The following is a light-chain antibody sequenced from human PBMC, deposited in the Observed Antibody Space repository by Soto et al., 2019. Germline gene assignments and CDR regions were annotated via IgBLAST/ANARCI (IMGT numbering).Light chain of an antibody. CDR1: QSVGTN. CDR3: QQYNNWAPWT. CDR2: GAS. J-gene: IGKJ1*01. V-gene: IGKV3D-15*01. Sequence: EVVMTQSPATLPVSPGGRVTLSCRASQSVGTNLAWSHQRPGQPPRLLIYGASTRDTAVPTRFSGSGSVTEFTLTITGLQSEDVAVSYCQQYNNWAPWTFGQGAKVEIK.